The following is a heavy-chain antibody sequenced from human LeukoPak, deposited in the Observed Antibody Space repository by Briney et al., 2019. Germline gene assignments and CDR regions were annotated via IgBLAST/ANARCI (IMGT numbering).Heavy chain of an antibody. Sequence: VASVKVSCKAPGGTFSSYAISRVRQAPGQGLEWMGGIIPIFGTANYAQKFQGRVTITADKSTSTAYMELSSLRSEDTAVYYCARDRLQLWGLDYWGQGTLVTVSS. CDR3: ARDRLQLWGLDY. V-gene: IGHV1-69*06. CDR2: IIPIFGTA. CDR1: GGTFSSYA. J-gene: IGHJ4*02. D-gene: IGHD5-18*01.